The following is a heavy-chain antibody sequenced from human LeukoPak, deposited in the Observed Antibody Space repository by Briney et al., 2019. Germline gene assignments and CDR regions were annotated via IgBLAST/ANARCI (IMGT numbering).Heavy chain of an antibody. J-gene: IGHJ3*02. CDR1: LFTPSSYT. CDR2: ISDSGGTT. Sequence: GGSLRLSCAASLFTPSSYTMGWVRQAPGKGLEWVSAISDSGGTTYYADSVKGRFTISRDNSKYTLFLQMNGLLPEEMPLYFCANVRGTCDCDAFDIWGLGTMVTVSS. V-gene: IGHV3-23*01. CDR3: ANVRGTCDCDAFDI. D-gene: IGHD1-1*01.